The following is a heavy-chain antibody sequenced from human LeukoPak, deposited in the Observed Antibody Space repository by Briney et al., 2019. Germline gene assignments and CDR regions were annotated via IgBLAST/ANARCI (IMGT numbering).Heavy chain of an antibody. D-gene: IGHD6-13*01. CDR3: ARDPPTQYRVAAPGNY. J-gene: IGHJ4*02. CDR2: INTNTGSP. CDR1: GYSFSTYA. V-gene: IGHV7-4-1*02. Sequence: ASVKVSCKASGYSFSTYAMNWVRQAPGQGLEWMGWINTNTGSPTYAQGFTGRFVFSLDTSVSTAYLQISSLKAEDTAVYYCARDPPTQYRVAAPGNYWGQGTLVTVSS.